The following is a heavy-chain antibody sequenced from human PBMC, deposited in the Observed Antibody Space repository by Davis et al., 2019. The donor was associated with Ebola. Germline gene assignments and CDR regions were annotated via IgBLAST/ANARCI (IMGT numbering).Heavy chain of an antibody. CDR3: ARGDNYGDYAFDY. CDR1: GDSISSSSYY. Sequence: SETLSLTCAVSGDSISSSSYYWAWIRQPPGKGLEWIGSIYYSGSTYYNPSLKSRVTISVDTSKNQFSLKLSSVTAADTAVYYCARGDNYGDYAFDYWGQGTLVTVSS. CDR2: IYYSGST. D-gene: IGHD4-17*01. V-gene: IGHV4-39*07. J-gene: IGHJ4*02.